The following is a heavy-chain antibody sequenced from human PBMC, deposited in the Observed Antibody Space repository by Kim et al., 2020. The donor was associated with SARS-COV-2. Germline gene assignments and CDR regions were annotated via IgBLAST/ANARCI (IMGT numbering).Heavy chain of an antibody. CDR2: IYPGDSDT. D-gene: IGHD6-19*01. J-gene: IGHJ6*03. Sequence: GASLQISCKGSGYSFTSYWIGWVRQMPGKGLEWMGIIYPGDSDTRYSPSFQGQVTISADKSISTAYLQWSSLKASDTAMYYCARQGGPAGIAVAGRRNYYYYYMDVWGKGTTVTVSS. CDR1: GYSFTSYW. CDR3: ARQGGPAGIAVAGRRNYYYYYMDV. V-gene: IGHV5-51*01.